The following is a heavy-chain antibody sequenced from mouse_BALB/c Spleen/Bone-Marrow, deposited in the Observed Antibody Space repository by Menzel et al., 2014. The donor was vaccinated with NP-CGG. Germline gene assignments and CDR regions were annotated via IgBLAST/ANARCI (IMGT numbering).Heavy chain of an antibody. CDR2: INPSNGGT. Sequence: VQLQQSGAELVKPGASVKLSCKASGYTFTSYYMYWVKQRPGQGLEWIGGINPSNGGTNFNEKFKSKATLTVDKSSSAAYMQLGSLTSEDSAVYYCARNWVYFDYWGQGTTLTVSS. V-gene: IGHV1S81*02. J-gene: IGHJ2*01. CDR3: ARNWVYFDY. D-gene: IGHD4-1*01. CDR1: GYTFTSYY.